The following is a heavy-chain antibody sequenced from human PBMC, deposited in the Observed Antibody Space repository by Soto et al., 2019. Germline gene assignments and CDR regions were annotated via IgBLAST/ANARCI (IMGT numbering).Heavy chain of an antibody. CDR3: ARDLRDCSGGSCYRDAFDI. CDR2: ISSSSYI. V-gene: IGHV3-21*01. D-gene: IGHD2-15*01. Sequence: GGSLRLSCAASGFTFSSYSMNWVRQAPGKGLEWVSSISSSSYIYYADSVKGRFTISRDNAKNSLYLQMNSLRAEDTAVYYCARDLRDCSGGSCYRDAFDIWGQGTMVTVSS. CDR1: GFTFSSYS. J-gene: IGHJ3*02.